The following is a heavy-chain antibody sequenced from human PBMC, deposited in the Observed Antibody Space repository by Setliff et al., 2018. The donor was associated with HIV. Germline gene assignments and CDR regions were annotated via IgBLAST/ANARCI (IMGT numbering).Heavy chain of an antibody. CDR3: AKARGLATVPYYYYYMDV. CDR2: IWYDGSNK. V-gene: IGHV3-33*06. D-gene: IGHD2-2*01. J-gene: IGHJ6*03. CDR1: GFTFTSYS. Sequence: PGGSLRLSCAASGFTFTSYSMHWVRQAPGKGLEWVAVIWYDGSNKYYADSVKGRFTISRDNSKNTLYLQMNSLRAEDTAVYYCAKARGLATVPYYYYYMDVWGKGTTVTVSS.